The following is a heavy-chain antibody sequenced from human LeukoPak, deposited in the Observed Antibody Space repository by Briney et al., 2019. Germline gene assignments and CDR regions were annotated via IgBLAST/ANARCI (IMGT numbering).Heavy chain of an antibody. CDR3: ARRSAEKGAFDI. D-gene: IGHD3-3*01. CDR1: GFTFSSYG. Sequence: PGGSLRLSCAASGFTFSSYGMHWVRQAPGKGLEWVAVIWYDGSNKYYADSVKGRFTISRDNSKITLYLQMNSLRAEDTAVYYCARRSAEKGAFDIWGQGTMVTVSS. V-gene: IGHV3-33*01. CDR2: IWYDGSNK. J-gene: IGHJ3*02.